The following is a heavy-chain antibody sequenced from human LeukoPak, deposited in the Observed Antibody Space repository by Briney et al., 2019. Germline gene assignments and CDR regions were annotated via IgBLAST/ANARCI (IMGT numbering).Heavy chain of an antibody. Sequence: SETLSLTCTVSGGSVTSTTYYWGWVRPPPGKGLEWVRVVHYNGATYYDPSLKSRVTMSIDTSESQFSLKVTSVTAADTAVYYCARRRVAATAGWFDPWGQGTLVTVSS. CDR2: VHYNGAT. CDR3: ARRRVAATAGWFDP. J-gene: IGHJ5*02. D-gene: IGHD2-15*01. CDR1: GGSVTSTTYY. V-gene: IGHV4-39*01.